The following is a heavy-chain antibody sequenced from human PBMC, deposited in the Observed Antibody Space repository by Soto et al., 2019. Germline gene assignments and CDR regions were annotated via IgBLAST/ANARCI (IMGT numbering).Heavy chain of an antibody. D-gene: IGHD3-16*01. V-gene: IGHV1-8*01. CDR3: ATMIRGLIHWLDP. Sequence: QVQLVQSGAEVKRPGASVKVSCKASGDTLSNFDFNSVRQATGQGLEWMGWMYPNNGQTAYARTFQGRVTMTWNSSISTAYMELSSLTSEDTAVYYCATMIRGLIHWLDPWGQGTLVTVSS. J-gene: IGHJ5*02. CDR1: GDTLSNFD. CDR2: MYPNNGQT.